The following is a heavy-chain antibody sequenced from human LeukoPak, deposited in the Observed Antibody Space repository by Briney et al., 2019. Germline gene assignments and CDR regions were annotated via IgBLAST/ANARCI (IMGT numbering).Heavy chain of an antibody. CDR3: ARDRGGEFDY. CDR2: VDSTSYYI. CDR1: GFTFSSYS. J-gene: IGHJ4*02. Sequence: GGSLRLSCAASGFTFSSYSMNWVRQAPGKGLEWVSSVDSTSYYIYYADSVKGRFTISRDNAKNSLYLQMNSLRADDTAVFYCARDRGGEFDYWGQGTLVTVSS. D-gene: IGHD3-16*01. V-gene: IGHV3-21*01.